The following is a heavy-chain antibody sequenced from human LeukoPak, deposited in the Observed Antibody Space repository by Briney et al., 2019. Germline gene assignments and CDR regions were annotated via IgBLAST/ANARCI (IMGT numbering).Heavy chain of an antibody. Sequence: KPSETLSLTCTVSGGSISSYYWSWIRQPPGKGLEWIGYIYYSGSTNYNPSLKSRVTISVDTSKDQFSLKLSSVTAADTAVYYCARGLAAAGPEGYWGQGTLVTVSS. D-gene: IGHD6-13*01. V-gene: IGHV4-59*01. J-gene: IGHJ4*02. CDR3: ARGLAAAGPEGY. CDR2: IYYSGST. CDR1: GGSISSYY.